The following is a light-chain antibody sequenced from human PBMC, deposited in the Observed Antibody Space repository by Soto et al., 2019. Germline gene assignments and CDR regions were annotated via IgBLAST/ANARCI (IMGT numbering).Light chain of an antibody. Sequence: EIVLTQSPGTLSLSPGERATLSCRVSQSVSSYLAWYQQKPGQAPRLLIYDASNRATGIPARFSGSGSGTDFTLTISSLEPEDFAVYYCQQRSNWPSITFGQGTRLEIK. J-gene: IGKJ5*01. V-gene: IGKV3-11*01. CDR2: DAS. CDR3: QQRSNWPSIT. CDR1: QSVSSY.